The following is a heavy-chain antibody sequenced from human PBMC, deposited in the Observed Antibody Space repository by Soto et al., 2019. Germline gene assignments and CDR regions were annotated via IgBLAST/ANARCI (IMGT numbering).Heavy chain of an antibody. V-gene: IGHV1-18*04. D-gene: IGHD3-3*01. CDR1: GYTFTDYY. CDR2: ISAYNGNI. Sequence: ASVKVSCKASGYTFTDYYIYWLRQAPGHGLEWMGWISAYNGNIDYAQKFQGRVTMTIDTSTSTGYMELRSLRSDDTAVYYCARKDDWCSFDPWGQGTLVTLSS. CDR3: ARKDDWCSFDP. J-gene: IGHJ5*02.